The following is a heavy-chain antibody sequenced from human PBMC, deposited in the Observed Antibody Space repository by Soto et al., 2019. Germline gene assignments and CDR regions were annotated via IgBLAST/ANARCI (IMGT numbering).Heavy chain of an antibody. J-gene: IGHJ6*02. CDR3: ARASSSSSRLYYYYYYGMDV. D-gene: IGHD6-6*01. V-gene: IGHV1-69*13. CDR1: GCTFSSYA. CDR2: IIPIFGTA. Sequence: ASVKVSCKASGCTFSSYAISWVRQAPGQGLEWMGGIIPIFGTANYAQKFQGRVTITADESTSTAYMELSSLRSEDTAVYYCARASSSSSRLYYYYYYGMDVWGQGTTVTVSS.